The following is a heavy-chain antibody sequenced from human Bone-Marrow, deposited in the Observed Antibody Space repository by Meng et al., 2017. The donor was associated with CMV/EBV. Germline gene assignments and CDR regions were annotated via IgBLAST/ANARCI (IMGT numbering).Heavy chain of an antibody. D-gene: IGHD3-10*01. V-gene: IGHV3-74*01. CDR1: GFTFSNYW. CDR2: INSDGSST. CDR3: ARDLWFGPIDY. Sequence: LSFAASGFTFSNYWMHWVRQVPGKGLVWVSRINSDGSSTSYADSVKGRFTISRDNAKNTLYLQMNSLRAEDTAVYYCARDLWFGPIDYWGQGTLVTVSS. J-gene: IGHJ4*02.